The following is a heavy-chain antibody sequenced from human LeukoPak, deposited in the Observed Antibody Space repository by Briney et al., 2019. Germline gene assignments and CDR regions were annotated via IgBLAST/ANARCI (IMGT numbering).Heavy chain of an antibody. D-gene: IGHD4-17*01. CDR1: GFTFSNAW. J-gene: IGHJ4*02. Sequence: GGSLRLSCAASGFTFSNAWMSWVRQAPGKGLEWVGRIKSKTDGGTTDYDAPVKGRFTISRDDSKNTLYLQMNSLKTDDTAVYYCTTAADYGDYSQFDSWGQGTLVTVSS. V-gene: IGHV3-15*01. CDR2: IKSKTDGGTT. CDR3: TTAADYGDYSQFDS.